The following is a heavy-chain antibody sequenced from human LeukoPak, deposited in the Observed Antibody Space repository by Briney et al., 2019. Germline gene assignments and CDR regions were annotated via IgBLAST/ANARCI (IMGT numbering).Heavy chain of an antibody. V-gene: IGHV4-61*02. CDR2: IYTSGST. CDR1: GGSISSGSYY. D-gene: IGHD3-3*01. CDR3: ARRKYDFWSGYYYYYYMDV. J-gene: IGHJ6*03. Sequence: SETLPLTCTVSGGSISSGSYYWSWIRQPAGKGLEWIGRIYTSGSTNYNPSLKSRVTISVDTSKNQFSLKLSSVTAADTAVYYCARRKYDFWSGYYYYYYMDVWGKGTTVTVSS.